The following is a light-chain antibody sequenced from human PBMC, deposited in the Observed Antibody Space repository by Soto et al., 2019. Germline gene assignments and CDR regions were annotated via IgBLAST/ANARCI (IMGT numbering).Light chain of an antibody. J-gene: IGKJ5*01. CDR2: SAS. Sequence: DIQMTQSPSSLSASVGDRVTITCRASQDISVYLAWYQQKPGKVPKLLIYSASTLQSGVPSRFSGSGSGTDFTLTISSLQHDDVATYYCQKFNTAPPTFGQGTRLEIK. CDR3: QKFNTAPPT. CDR1: QDISVY. V-gene: IGKV1-27*01.